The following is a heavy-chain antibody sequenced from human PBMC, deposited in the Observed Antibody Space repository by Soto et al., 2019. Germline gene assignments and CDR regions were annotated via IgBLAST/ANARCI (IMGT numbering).Heavy chain of an antibody. V-gene: IGHV3-74*01. CDR2: ISNDGSTT. CDR1: GFTFGRYW. D-gene: IGHD1-20*01. Sequence: EVQLVESGGGLVQPGGSLRLSCAASGFTFGRYWMHWVRQAPGKGLVWVSRISNDGSTTGYADSVKGRFTISRDNANNTLYLQMNSLRAEDTAVYHYARDPYNWNGPFDSWGQGTLVTVSS. J-gene: IGHJ4*02. CDR3: ARDPYNWNGPFDS.